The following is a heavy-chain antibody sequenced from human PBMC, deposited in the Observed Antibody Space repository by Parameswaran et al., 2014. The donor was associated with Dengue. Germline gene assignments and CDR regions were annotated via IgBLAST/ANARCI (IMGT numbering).Heavy chain of an antibody. V-gene: IGHV1-46*01. J-gene: IGHJ4*02. CDR3: ARTTYSDFWSGLFDY. D-gene: IGHD3-3*01. Sequence: WVRQAPGQGLEWVGIINPSGGSTVSAQKFQGRVTMTRDTSTSTVYMELSSLTSEDTAIYFCARTTYSDFWSGLFDYWGQGTLVTVSS. CDR2: INPSGGST.